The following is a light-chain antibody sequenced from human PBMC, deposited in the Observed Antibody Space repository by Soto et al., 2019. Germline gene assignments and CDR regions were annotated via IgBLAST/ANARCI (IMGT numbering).Light chain of an antibody. CDR3: QHMRT. CDR1: QNINNW. Sequence: QSPSTLSASVGDRVTITCRASQNINNWIAWYQQKPGKAPKFLIYDASTLESGVPSRFSGSGFGTEFSLTISSLQPDDSGSYYCQHMRTFGQGTKV. CDR2: DAS. V-gene: IGKV1-5*01. J-gene: IGKJ1*01.